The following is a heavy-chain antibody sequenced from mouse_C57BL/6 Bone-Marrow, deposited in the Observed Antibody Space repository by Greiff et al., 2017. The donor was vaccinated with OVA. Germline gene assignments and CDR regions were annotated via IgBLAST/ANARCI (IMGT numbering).Heavy chain of an antibody. CDR3: TRLLDAMDY. D-gene: IGHD2-1*01. Sequence: VQLKESGEGLVKPGGSLKLSCAASGFTFSSYAMSWVRQTQEKRLEWVAYISSGGDYIYYADTVKGRFAISRDNARNTLYLQMSSLKSEDTAMYYCTRLLDAMDYWGQGTSVTVSS. J-gene: IGHJ4*01. CDR1: GFTFSSYA. V-gene: IGHV5-9-1*02. CDR2: ISSGGDYI.